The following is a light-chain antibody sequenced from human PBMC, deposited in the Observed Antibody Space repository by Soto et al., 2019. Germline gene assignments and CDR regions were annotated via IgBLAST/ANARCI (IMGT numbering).Light chain of an antibody. Sequence: QSVLTQPPSASGTPGQRVTISCSGSSSNIGSNTVNWYQQLPGTAPKLLIYNNDQRPSGVPDRFSGSKSGTSASLDISGLQSDDEADYFCAAWDDSLNGWVFGGGTKLTVL. CDR1: SSNIGSNT. CDR3: AAWDDSLNGWV. J-gene: IGLJ3*02. V-gene: IGLV1-44*01. CDR2: NND.